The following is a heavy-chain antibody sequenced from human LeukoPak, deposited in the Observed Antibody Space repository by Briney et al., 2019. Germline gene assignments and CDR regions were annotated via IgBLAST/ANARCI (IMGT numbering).Heavy chain of an antibody. V-gene: IGHV4-38-2*02. Sequence: PSETLSLTCTVSGYSISSGYYWGWIRQPPGKGLEWIGSIYHSGSTYYNPSLESRVTMSVDTSKNQFSLKLSSVTAADTAVYYCARTAESMIVVDVDAFDIWGQGTMVTVSS. D-gene: IGHD3-22*01. J-gene: IGHJ3*02. CDR3: ARTAESMIVVDVDAFDI. CDR1: GYSISSGYY. CDR2: IYHSGST.